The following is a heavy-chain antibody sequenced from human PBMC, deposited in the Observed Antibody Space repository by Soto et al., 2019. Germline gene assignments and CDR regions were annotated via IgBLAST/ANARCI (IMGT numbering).Heavy chain of an antibody. V-gene: IGHV4-39*01. CDR1: GGSISSSSYY. Sequence: SETLSLTCTVSGGSISSSSYYWGWIRQPPGKGLEWIGSIYYSGSTYYNPSLKSRVTLSVDTSKNQFSLKLSSVTAADTAVYYCARPPGATSYYYGMDVWGQGTTVT. CDR3: ARPPGATSYYYGMDV. J-gene: IGHJ6*02. D-gene: IGHD1-26*01. CDR2: IYYSGST.